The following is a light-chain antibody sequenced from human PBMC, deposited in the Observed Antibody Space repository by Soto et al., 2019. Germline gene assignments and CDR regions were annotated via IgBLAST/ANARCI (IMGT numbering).Light chain of an antibody. J-gene: IGKJ1*01. CDR1: QSVSSSY. CDR2: DAS. V-gene: IGKV3-20*01. CDR3: QQYGSSPPT. Sequence: EMVWTQSPATLSSFTGDEVTRSCRASQSVSSSYLAWYQQIPGQAPRLLINDASRRATGIPDRFSGSGSGTDFTLTISRLEPEDFAVYYCQQYGSSPPTFGQGTKVDIK.